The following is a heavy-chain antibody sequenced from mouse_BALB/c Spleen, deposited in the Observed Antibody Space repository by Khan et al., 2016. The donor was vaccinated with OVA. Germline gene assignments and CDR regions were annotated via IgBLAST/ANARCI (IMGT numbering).Heavy chain of an antibody. CDR1: GFTFSAYG. J-gene: IGHJ3*01. D-gene: IGHD4-1*01. Sequence: EVELVESGGDLVKPGGSLRLSCAASGFTFSAYGMAWVRQAPDKRLEWVATINSDGGYTYYPDTVTGRFTISRNNAENTLSLQISSLKSEDTAMYYCASHLTGSFAYWGQGTLVTVSA. CDR3: ASHLTGSFAY. V-gene: IGHV5-6*01. CDR2: INSDGGYT.